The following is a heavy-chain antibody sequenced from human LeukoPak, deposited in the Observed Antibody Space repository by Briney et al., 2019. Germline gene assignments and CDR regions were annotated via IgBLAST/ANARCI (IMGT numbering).Heavy chain of an antibody. CDR1: GYTFTSYY. Sequence: ASVKVSCKASGYTFTSYYMHWVRQAPGQGLEWMGIINPSGGSTSYAQKFQGRVTTTRDTSTSTDYMELSSLRSEDTAVYYCARDEAVVGYSYGYLVYWGQGTLVTVSS. V-gene: IGHV1-46*01. CDR2: INPSGGST. CDR3: ARDEAVVGYSYGYLVY. D-gene: IGHD5-18*01. J-gene: IGHJ4*02.